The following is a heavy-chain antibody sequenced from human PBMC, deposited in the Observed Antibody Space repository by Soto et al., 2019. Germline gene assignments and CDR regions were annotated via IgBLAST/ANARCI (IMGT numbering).Heavy chain of an antibody. J-gene: IGHJ5*02. Sequence: SDTLWRTCTVCGGSSRGWCWSWIGQPPGKGLEWIGYIYYSGSTNYNPSLKSRVTISVDTSKNQFSLKLSSVTAADTAVYYCARENIEYSSSSVWFDPWGQGTLLTVS. CDR1: GGSSRGWC. V-gene: IGHV4-59*01. CDR3: ARENIEYSSSSVWFDP. D-gene: IGHD6-6*01. CDR2: IYYSGST.